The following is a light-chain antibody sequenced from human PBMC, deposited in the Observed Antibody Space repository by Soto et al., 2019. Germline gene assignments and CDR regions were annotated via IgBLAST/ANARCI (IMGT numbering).Light chain of an antibody. Sequence: DLQMTQSPSSLSASVGDRVTITCRAGQSISSYLNWYQQKPGKAPKLLIYAASSLQSGVPSRFSGSGSGTDFTLTISSLQPEDFATYYCQQSYSTPVTFGQGTKVEIK. V-gene: IGKV1-39*01. CDR1: QSISSY. J-gene: IGKJ1*01. CDR2: AAS. CDR3: QQSYSTPVT.